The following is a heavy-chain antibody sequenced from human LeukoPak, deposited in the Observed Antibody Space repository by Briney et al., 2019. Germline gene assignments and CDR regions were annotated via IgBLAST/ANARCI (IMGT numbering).Heavy chain of an antibody. D-gene: IGHD2-2*01. CDR3: ARRSPDCSSTSCYFDY. CDR2: TYHSGST. V-gene: IGHV4-39*01. CDR1: GDSISSSTYY. Sequence: SETLSLTCTVSGDSISSSTYYWAWIRQPPGKGLEWIGSTYHSGSTYYNSSLRSRVTISVDTSKNQFSLKLSSVTAADTAVYYCARRSPDCSSTSCYFDYWGQGTLVTVSS. J-gene: IGHJ4*02.